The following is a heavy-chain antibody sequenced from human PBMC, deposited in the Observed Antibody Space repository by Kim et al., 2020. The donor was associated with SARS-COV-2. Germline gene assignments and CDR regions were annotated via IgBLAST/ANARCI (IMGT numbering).Heavy chain of an antibody. CDR3: ARGTGRYYGSGSFNYFDS. Sequence: VKGRFTTSRENARNTLYLQMNSLRAEDTAVYYCARGTGRYYGSGSFNYFDSWGQGSLVTVSS. D-gene: IGHD3-10*01. V-gene: IGHV3-23*01. J-gene: IGHJ4*02.